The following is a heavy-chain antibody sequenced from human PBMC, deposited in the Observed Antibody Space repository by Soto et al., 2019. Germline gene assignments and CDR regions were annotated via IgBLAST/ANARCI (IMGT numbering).Heavy chain of an antibody. CDR1: DLTFSIYW. CDR2: IKGDGSVE. J-gene: IGHJ3*01. CDR3: GTDQWGGAFDL. Sequence: PGGSLRLSCVASDLTFSIYWMAWVRQTPGKGLEFVANIKGDGSVENYVDSVKGRFTISRDNAKNSLFLEMNILRAEDTAVYYCGTDQWGGAFDLWGQGTMVTVSS. D-gene: IGHD3-10*01. V-gene: IGHV3-7*01.